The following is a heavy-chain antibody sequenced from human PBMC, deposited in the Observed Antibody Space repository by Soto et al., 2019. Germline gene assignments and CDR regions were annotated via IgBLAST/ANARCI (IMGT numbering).Heavy chain of an antibody. CDR3: GRGDCTVSSVFDY. CDR2: IYQNGDS. CDR1: GGPFSSVSYY. J-gene: IGHJ4*02. V-gene: IGHV4-31*03. D-gene: IGHD2-8*01. Sequence: SETLSLTCSVSGGPFSSVSYYWSWIRQEPGKGLEWIGYIYQNGDSSCKPALKSRVTISPDTSKKKFSLKHSSATAAERGVYYCGRGDCTVSSVFDYGGQGILVPVSS.